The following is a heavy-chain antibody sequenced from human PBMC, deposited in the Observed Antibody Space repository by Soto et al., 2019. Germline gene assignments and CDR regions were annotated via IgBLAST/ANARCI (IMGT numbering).Heavy chain of an antibody. Sequence: ASVKVSCKSSVYAFTSHYMHGMRQPPGQGLYGMGIINPICCSTTYGQKCQGRVTITRDTSTTTVYMELSSLRSEDTAVYYCEIRQDNWNFGSGINDYYYGMDVWGQRPTVPVSS. CDR3: EIRQDNWNFGSGINDYYYGMDV. D-gene: IGHD1-7*01. J-gene: IGHJ6*02. CDR1: VYAFTSHY. V-gene: IGHV1-46*01. CDR2: INPICCST.